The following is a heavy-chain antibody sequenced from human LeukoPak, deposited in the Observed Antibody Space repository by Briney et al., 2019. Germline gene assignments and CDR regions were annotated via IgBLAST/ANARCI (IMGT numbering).Heavy chain of an antibody. Sequence: GGTLRLLCASSGFTYSSYAMIWVRHARGKGLEDVSALRGSGGSKYYADSVKVRFTISRDNSKNTLYLQMNSLRAEDTAVYYCAKDRTQLWVADYWGQGTLVTVSS. CDR2: LRGSGGSK. D-gene: IGHD5-18*01. V-gene: IGHV3-23*01. CDR3: AKDRTQLWVADY. J-gene: IGHJ4*02. CDR1: GFTYSSYA.